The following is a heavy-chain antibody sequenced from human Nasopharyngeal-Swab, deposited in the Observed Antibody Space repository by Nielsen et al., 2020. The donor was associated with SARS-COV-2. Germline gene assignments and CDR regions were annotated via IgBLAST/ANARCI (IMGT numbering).Heavy chain of an antibody. CDR3: TTGDYYGSGSYLTFDY. D-gene: IGHD3-10*01. CDR2: IKSKTDGGTT. Sequence: GGSLRLSCAASGFTFSNAWMNWIRQAPGKGLEWVGRIKSKTDGGTTDYAAPVKGRFSISRDDSKNTLYLQMNGLKTEDTAVYYCTTGDYYGSGSYLTFDYWGQGTLVTVSS. J-gene: IGHJ4*02. V-gene: IGHV3-15*01. CDR1: GFTFSNAW.